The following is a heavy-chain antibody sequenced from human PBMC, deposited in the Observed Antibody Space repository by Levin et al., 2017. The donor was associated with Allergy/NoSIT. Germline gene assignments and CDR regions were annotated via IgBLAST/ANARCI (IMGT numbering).Heavy chain of an antibody. J-gene: IGHJ4*02. D-gene: IGHD2-21*02. CDR1: GGSISSYY. CDR3: ARVSYDYAAYCGGDCYSLYFDY. Sequence: SETLSLTCTVSGGSISSYYWSWIRQPAGKGLEWIGRIYTSGSTNYNPSLKSRVTMSVDTSKNQFSLKLSSVTAADTAVYYCARVSYDYAAYCGGDCYSLYFDYWGQGTLVTVSS. V-gene: IGHV4-4*07. CDR2: IYTSGST.